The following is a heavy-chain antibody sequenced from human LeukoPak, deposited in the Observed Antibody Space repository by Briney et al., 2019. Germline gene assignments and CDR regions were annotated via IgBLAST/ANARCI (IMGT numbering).Heavy chain of an antibody. CDR3: ARDKGSYCSSTSCYYGMDV. CDR2: ISYDGSNK. J-gene: IGHJ6*02. Sequence: GGSLRLSCAASGFTFSSYAMHWVRQAPGKGLEWVAVISYDGSNKYYADSVKGRFTISRDNSKNTLYLQMNSLRAEDTAVHYCARDKGSYCSSTSCYYGMDVWGQGTTVTVSS. V-gene: IGHV3-30-3*01. CDR1: GFTFSSYA. D-gene: IGHD2-2*01.